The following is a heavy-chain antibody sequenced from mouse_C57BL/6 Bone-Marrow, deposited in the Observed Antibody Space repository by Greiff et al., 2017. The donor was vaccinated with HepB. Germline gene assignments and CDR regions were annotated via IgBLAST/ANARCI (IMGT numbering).Heavy chain of an antibody. CDR3: ARSGLYDYARLYYFDY. V-gene: IGHV1-75*01. J-gene: IGHJ2*01. CDR2: IFPGSGST. Sequence: VKLQESGPELVKPGASVKISCKASGYTFTDYYINWVKQRPGQGLEWIGWIFPGSGSTYYNEKFKGNATLTVDKSSSTAYMLLSSLTSEDSAVYFCARSGLYDYARLYYFDYWGQGTTLTVSS. D-gene: IGHD2-4*01. CDR1: GYTFTDYY.